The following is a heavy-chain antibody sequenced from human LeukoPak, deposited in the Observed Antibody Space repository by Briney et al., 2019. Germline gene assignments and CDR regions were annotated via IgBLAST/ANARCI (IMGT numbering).Heavy chain of an antibody. CDR3: TRDGQWLVGGGAFDI. CDR1: GFTFGDYA. Sequence: GGSLRLSCTASGFTFGDYAMSWFRQAPGKGLEWGGFIRSKAYGGTTEYAASVKGRLTISRDDSKSIAYLQMNSLKTEDTAVYYCTRDGQWLVGGGAFDIWGQGTMVTVSS. V-gene: IGHV3-49*03. CDR2: IRSKAYGGTT. D-gene: IGHD6-19*01. J-gene: IGHJ3*02.